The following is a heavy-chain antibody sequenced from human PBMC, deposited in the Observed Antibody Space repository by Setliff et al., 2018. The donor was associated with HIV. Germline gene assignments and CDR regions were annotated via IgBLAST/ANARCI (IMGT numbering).Heavy chain of an antibody. D-gene: IGHD7-27*01. CDR3: ARDRRAGVYYYTDV. J-gene: IGHJ6*03. Sequence: ASVMVSCKASGYIFTGYYVHWVRRAPGQGFEWMGWINPDNGHTQYGQKFQGRLTLTRDTSIRTAYMELSRLTFDDTAMYYCARDRRAGVYYYTDVWGTGTTVTVSS. V-gene: IGHV1-2*02. CDR1: GYIFTGYY. CDR2: INPDNGHT.